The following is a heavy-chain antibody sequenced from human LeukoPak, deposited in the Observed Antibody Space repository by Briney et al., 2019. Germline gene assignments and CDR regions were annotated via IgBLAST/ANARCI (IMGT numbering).Heavy chain of an antibody. CDR3: ARHEVAGHFDY. J-gene: IGHJ4*02. Sequence: GESLKISCKGSGHSFTSYWIGSGRQMTGKGLEWMGIIYHGDSDTRYSPSFQGQVTISADKSISTAYLQWSSLKASDTAMYYCARHEVAGHFDYWGQGTLVTVSS. D-gene: IGHD6-19*01. CDR2: IYHGDSDT. CDR1: GHSFTSYW. V-gene: IGHV5-51*01.